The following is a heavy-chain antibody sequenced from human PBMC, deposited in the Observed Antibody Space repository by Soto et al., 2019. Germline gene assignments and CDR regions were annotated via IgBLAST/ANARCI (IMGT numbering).Heavy chain of an antibody. Sequence: QEQLVQSGAEVKKPGSSVKVSCKASGGTFSSYAISWVRQAPGQGLEWMGGIIPIFGTAYYAQKFQGRVTITADESTSTAYMELSSLRSEDTAVYYCARGTGSSGWYKRDWFDPWGQGTLVTVSS. J-gene: IGHJ5*02. CDR1: GGTFSSYA. D-gene: IGHD6-19*01. CDR2: IIPIFGTA. CDR3: ARGTGSSGWYKRDWFDP. V-gene: IGHV1-69*01.